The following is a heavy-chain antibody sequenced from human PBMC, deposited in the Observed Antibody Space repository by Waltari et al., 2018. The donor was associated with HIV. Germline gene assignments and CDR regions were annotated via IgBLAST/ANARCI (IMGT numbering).Heavy chain of an antibody. CDR2: IRSSSSYI. D-gene: IGHD3-3*01. J-gene: IGHJ3*02. V-gene: IGHV3-21*01. Sequence: EVQLVESGGGLVKPGGSLRLSCAASGFTFSSYSMNWVRQAPGKGLEWVSSIRSSSSYIYYADSVKGRFTISRDNAKNSLYLQMNSLRAEDTAGYYCARDTSFWSAPDLDAFDIWGQGTMVTVSS. CDR3: ARDTSFWSAPDLDAFDI. CDR1: GFTFSSYS.